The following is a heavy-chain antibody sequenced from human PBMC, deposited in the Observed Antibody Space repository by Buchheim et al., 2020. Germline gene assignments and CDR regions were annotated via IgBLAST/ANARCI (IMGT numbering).Heavy chain of an antibody. D-gene: IGHD2-15*01. CDR3: ARANAYCSGGSCYQLFDY. V-gene: IGHV3-33*01. CDR1: GFTFSSYG. Sequence: QVQLVESGGGVVQPGRSLRLSCAASGFTFSSYGMHWVRQAPGKGLEWVAVIWYDGSNKYYADSVKGRFTISRDNSKNTLYLQMNSLRAEDTAVYYRARANAYCSGGSCYQLFDYWGQGTL. J-gene: IGHJ4*02. CDR2: IWYDGSNK.